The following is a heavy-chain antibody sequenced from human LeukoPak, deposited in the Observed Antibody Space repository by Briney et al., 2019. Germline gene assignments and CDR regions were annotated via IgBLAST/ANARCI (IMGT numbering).Heavy chain of an antibody. J-gene: IGHJ6*04. V-gene: IGHV4-4*09. D-gene: IGHD6-6*01. CDR1: GDSISSYY. CDR3: ARHGREQLVRGYYYHMDV. Sequence: SETLSLTCTVSGDSISSYYWSWIRHPPGEGLEWIGYIYTRGSTNYNPSLKSRVTISVDTSKNQFSLKPISVTAADAVVYHCARHGREQLVRGYYYHMDVWGNGTTVTVSS. CDR2: IYTRGST.